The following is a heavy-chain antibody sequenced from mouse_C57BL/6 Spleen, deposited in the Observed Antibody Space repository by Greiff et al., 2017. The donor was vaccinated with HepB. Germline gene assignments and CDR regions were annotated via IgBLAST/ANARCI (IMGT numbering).Heavy chain of an antibody. V-gene: IGHV1-76*01. Sequence: QVQLQQSGAELVRPGASVKLSCKASGYTFTDYYINWVKQRPGQGLEWIARIYPGSGNTYYNEKFKGKATLTAEKSSSTAYMQLSSLTSEDSAVYFCARSVMYYYGSSSYFDYWGQGTTLTVSS. D-gene: IGHD1-1*01. J-gene: IGHJ2*01. CDR2: IYPGSGNT. CDR1: GYTFTDYY. CDR3: ARSVMYYYGSSSYFDY.